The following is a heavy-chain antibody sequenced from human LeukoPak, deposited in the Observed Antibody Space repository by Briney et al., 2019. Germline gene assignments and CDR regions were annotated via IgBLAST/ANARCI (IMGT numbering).Heavy chain of an antibody. Sequence: ASLKVSCKASGYTFTAYYIHWVRRAPGQGLEWMGWINPNSGGTESAQKFQGRVTMTRDTSISTAYMELSRLRSDDTAVYYCARVRIGQQLDKYYYYAMDVWGQGTTVTVSS. CDR3: ARVRIGQQLDKYYYYAMDV. J-gene: IGHJ6*02. D-gene: IGHD6-13*01. CDR1: GYTFTAYY. V-gene: IGHV1-2*02. CDR2: INPNSGGT.